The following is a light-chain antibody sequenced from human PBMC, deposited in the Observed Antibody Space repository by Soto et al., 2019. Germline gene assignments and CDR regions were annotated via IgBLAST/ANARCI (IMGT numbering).Light chain of an antibody. J-gene: IGLJ1*01. Sequence: QSVLTQPASVSGSPGQSITISCTGTSSDVGSYNLVSWYQQHPGTAPKLMIYEAFKRPSGVSNRFSGSKSGDTASLTISGLQAENEADYYCCSYAGSTTLYAFVTGTKVTVL. CDR2: EAF. V-gene: IGLV2-23*01. CDR1: SSDVGSYNL. CDR3: CSYAGSTTLYA.